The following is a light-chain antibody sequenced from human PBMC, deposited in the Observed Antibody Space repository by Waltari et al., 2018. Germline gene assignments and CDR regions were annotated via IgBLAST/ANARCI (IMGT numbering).Light chain of an antibody. CDR3: QQYYTYPYS. Sequence: DIQMTQSPSSLSASVGDTVTITCRASQSFSNSLAWYQQKPGKAPNLLIYSASSLQSGVPSRFSGSKSGTDFTLTISSLQPEDIATYFCQQYYTYPYSFCQGTKVEIK. V-gene: IGKV1-27*01. J-gene: IGKJ2*03. CDR1: QSFSNS. CDR2: SAS.